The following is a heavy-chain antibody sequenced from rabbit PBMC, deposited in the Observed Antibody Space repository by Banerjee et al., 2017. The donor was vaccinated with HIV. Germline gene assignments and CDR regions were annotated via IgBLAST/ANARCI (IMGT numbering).Heavy chain of an antibody. J-gene: IGHJ4*01. D-gene: IGHD8-1*01. CDR1: GFTLSSYY. CDR3: ARDGAGGSYFAL. V-gene: IGHV1S7*01. Sequence: QPGGSLKLSCKASGFTLSSYYMNWVRQAPGKGLEWIGYIDPVFGITYYANWVNGRFSISRENAQNTVFLQMTSLTAADTATYFCARDGAGGSYFALWGPGTLVTVS. CDR2: IDPVFGIT.